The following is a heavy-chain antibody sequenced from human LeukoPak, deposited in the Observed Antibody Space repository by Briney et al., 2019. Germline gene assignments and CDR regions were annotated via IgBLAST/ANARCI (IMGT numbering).Heavy chain of an antibody. CDR1: GGSISSYY. V-gene: IGHV4-59*01. J-gene: IGHJ6*02. Sequence: PSETLSLTCTVSGGSISSYYWSWIRQPPGKGLEWIGYIYYSGSTNYNPSLKSRVTISVDTSKNQFSLKLTSVTAADTAVYYCARSNPEYYYGMDVWGQGTTVTVSS. D-gene: IGHD4-11*01. CDR3: ARSNPEYYYGMDV. CDR2: IYYSGST.